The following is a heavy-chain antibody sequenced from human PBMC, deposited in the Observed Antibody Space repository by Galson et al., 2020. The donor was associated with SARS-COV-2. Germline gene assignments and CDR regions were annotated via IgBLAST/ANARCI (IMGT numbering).Heavy chain of an antibody. V-gene: IGHV4-59*08. CDR2: FHSDGSN. CDR3: ARYTTSSVSFDY. CDR1: NGSINNGY. D-gene: IGHD6-6*01. Sequence: SETLSLTCSVSNGSINNGYWAWIRQTPGKGLEWIGFFHSDGSNNYNPSLKSRITISVDTSKNQFSLTLNSVTAADTAVYYCARYTTSSVSFDYWGHGTLVTVSS. J-gene: IGHJ4*01.